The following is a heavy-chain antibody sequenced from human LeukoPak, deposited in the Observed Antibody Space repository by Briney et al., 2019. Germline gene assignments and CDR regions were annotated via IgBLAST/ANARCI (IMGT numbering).Heavy chain of an antibody. D-gene: IGHD3-16*01. J-gene: IGHJ4*02. V-gene: IGHV3-30-3*01. CDR3: ARDGGNPDY. CDR2: ISYDGSNK. Sequence: PGGSLRLSCAASGFTFSSYAMHWVRQAPGKGLEWVAVISYDGSNKYYADSVKGRFTISRDNSKNTLYLQMNSLRAEDSAVYYCARDGGNPDYWGQGTLVTVSS. CDR1: GFTFSSYA.